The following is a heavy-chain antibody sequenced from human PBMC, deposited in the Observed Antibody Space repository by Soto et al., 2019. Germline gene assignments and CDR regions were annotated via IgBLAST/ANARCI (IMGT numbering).Heavy chain of an antibody. D-gene: IGHD6-13*01. CDR3: ARMVAAAALRARWYYYGMDV. CDR1: GFSLSTSGRC. Sequence: SAPTLVNPTQTLTLTCTFSGFSLSTSGRCVSSIRQPPGKALEWLALIDWDDDKYYSTSLKTRLTISKDTSKNQVVLTMTNMDPVDTATYYCARMVAAAALRARWYYYGMDVWGQRTTVTVSS. CDR2: IDWDDDK. V-gene: IGHV2-70*01. J-gene: IGHJ6*02.